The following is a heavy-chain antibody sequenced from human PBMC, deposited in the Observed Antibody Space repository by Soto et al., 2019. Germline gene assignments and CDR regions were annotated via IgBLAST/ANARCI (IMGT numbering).Heavy chain of an antibody. CDR2: ISDSSSTI. CDR3: ARDDYPYYDDSSGYHFDY. CDR1: GFTFSTYN. J-gene: IGHJ4*02. D-gene: IGHD3-22*01. Sequence: PGGSLRLSCAASGFTFSTYNMNWVRQAPGKGLEWVSYISDSSSTIHYADSVKGRFTISRDNAKNSLYLQMNSLRAEDTAVYYCARDDYPYYDDSSGYHFDYLGQGDLVTVSS. V-gene: IGHV3-48*01.